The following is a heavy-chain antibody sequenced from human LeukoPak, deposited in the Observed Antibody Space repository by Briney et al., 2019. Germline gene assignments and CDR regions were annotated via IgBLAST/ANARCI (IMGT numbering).Heavy chain of an antibody. V-gene: IGHV1-2*04. J-gene: IGHJ4*02. CDR3: ARGEYSSGWYADYFDY. D-gene: IGHD6-19*01. Sequence: ASVKVSCKASGYTFTGYYMHWVRQAPGQGLEWMGWINPNSGGTNYAQKFQGWVTMTRDTSISTAYMELSRLRSDDTAVYYCARGEYSSGWYADYFDYWGQGTLVTVSS. CDR1: GYTFTGYY. CDR2: INPNSGGT.